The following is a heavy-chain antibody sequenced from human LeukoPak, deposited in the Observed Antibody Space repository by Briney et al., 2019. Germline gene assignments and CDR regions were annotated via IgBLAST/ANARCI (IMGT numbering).Heavy chain of an antibody. V-gene: IGHV4-34*01. CDR2: INHSGST. D-gene: IGHD3-3*01. CDR1: GGSFSGYY. CDR3: ARGGGDFWSGYYKGYYFDY. J-gene: IGHJ4*02. Sequence: PSETLSLTCAVYGGSFSGYYWSWIRQPPGKGLEWIGEINHSGSTNYNPSLKSRVTISVDTSKNQFSLKLSSVTAADTAVYYCARGGGDFWSGYYKGYYFDYWGQGTLVTVSS.